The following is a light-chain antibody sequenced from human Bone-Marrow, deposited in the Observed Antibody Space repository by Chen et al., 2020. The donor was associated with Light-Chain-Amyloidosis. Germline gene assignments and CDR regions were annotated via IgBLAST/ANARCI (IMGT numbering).Light chain of an antibody. CDR2: RDT. CDR3: QSADSSGTYEVI. CDR1: DLPTKY. V-gene: IGLV3-25*03. Sequence: YELAQPPSVSVSPGQTARITCSGDDLPTKYAYWYQQKPGQAPVLVIHRDTERPSGISERFSGSSSGTTATLTISGVQAEDEADYHCQSADSSGTYEVIFGGGTKLTVL. J-gene: IGLJ2*01.